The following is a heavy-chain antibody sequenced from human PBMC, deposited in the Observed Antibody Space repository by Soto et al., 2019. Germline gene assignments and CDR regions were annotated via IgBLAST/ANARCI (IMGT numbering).Heavy chain of an antibody. V-gene: IGHV3-74*01. CDR3: ARDPPGIVGATHFDY. CDR2: INSDGSST. Sequence: QPGGSLRLSCAASGFTFSSYWMHWVRQAPGKGLVWVSRINSDGSSTSYADSVKGRFTISRDNAKNTLYLQMNSLRAEDTAVYYCARDPPGIVGATHFDYWGQGTLVTVSS. J-gene: IGHJ4*02. D-gene: IGHD1-26*01. CDR1: GFTFSSYW.